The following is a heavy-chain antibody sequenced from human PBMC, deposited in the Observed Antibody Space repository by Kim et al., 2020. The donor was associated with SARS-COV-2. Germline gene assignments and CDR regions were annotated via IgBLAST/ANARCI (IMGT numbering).Heavy chain of an antibody. CDR3: ARDLAVATLGFDY. D-gene: IGHD5-12*01. V-gene: IGHV6-1*01. Sequence: DYAVSVKSRITLNPDTSKDLFSLQLNSVTPEDAAVYYCARDLAVATLGFDYWGQGTLVTVSS. J-gene: IGHJ4*02.